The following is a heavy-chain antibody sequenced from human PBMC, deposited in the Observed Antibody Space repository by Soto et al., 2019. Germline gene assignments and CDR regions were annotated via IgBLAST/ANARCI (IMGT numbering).Heavy chain of an antibody. CDR2: IYHSGST. V-gene: IGHV4-30-2*01. CDR1: GGSISSGGYS. J-gene: IGHJ5*01. CDR3: ARGGRTVDS. Sequence: SETLSLTCAVSGGSISSGGYSWSWIRQPPGKGLEWIGYIYHSGSTYYNPSLKSRVTISVDRSKSQFSLTLSSVTAADTAVYYCARGGRTVDSWGQGTLVT.